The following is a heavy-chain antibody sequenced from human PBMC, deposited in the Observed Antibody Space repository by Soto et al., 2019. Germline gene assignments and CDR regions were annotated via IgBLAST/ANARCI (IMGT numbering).Heavy chain of an antibody. J-gene: IGHJ4*02. CDR2: IIPILGIA. V-gene: IGHV1-69*02. D-gene: IGHD3-3*01. CDR3: ALGYYDFLAAGNFDY. CDR1: GGTFSSYT. Sequence: ASVKVSCKASGGTFSSYTISWVRQAPGQGLEWMGRIIPILGIANYAQKFQGRVTITADKSTSTAYMELSSLRSEDTAVYYCALGYYDFLAAGNFDYWGQGTLVTVSS.